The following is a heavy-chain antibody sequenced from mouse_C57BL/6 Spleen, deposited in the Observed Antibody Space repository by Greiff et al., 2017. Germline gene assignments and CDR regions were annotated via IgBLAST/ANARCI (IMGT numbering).Heavy chain of an antibody. CDR3: ARHGDSSGYFDY. V-gene: IGHV2-6-1*01. D-gene: IGHD3-2*02. Sequence: VKLMESGPGLVAPSQSLSITCTVSGFSLPSYGVHWVRQPPGKGLEWLVVIWSDGSTTYNSALKSRLSISKDNSKSQVFLKMNSLQTDDTAMYYCARHGDSSGYFDYWGQGTTLTVSS. CDR2: IWSDGST. J-gene: IGHJ2*01. CDR1: GFSLPSYG.